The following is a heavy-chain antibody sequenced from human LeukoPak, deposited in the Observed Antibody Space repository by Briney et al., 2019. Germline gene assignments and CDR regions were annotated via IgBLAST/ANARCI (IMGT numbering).Heavy chain of an antibody. Sequence: GASVKVSCTASAGTFNSNAISWVRQAPGPGLGWMGGIILIFGTANYAQKFQGRVTITTDESTSTAYMELSSLRSEDTAVYYCARRLNYDILTGYSTFLDYWGQGTLVTVSS. V-gene: IGHV1-69*05. J-gene: IGHJ4*02. CDR1: AGTFNSNA. D-gene: IGHD3-9*01. CDR2: IILIFGTA. CDR3: ARRLNYDILTGYSTFLDY.